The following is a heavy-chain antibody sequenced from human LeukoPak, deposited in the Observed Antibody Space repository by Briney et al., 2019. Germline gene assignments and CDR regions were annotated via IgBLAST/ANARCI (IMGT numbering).Heavy chain of an antibody. D-gene: IGHD3-22*01. CDR3: ARDRLRYYDSSGYQNDY. J-gene: IGHJ4*02. CDR1: EFTFNTYS. Sequence: PGGSLRLSCAASEFTFNTYSMNWVRQAPGKGLEWVSSISSSSDYIYYADSVKGRFTISRDSAKNSLYLQMNSLRADDTAVYYCARDRLRYYDSSGYQNDYWGQGTLVTVSS. V-gene: IGHV3-21*01. CDR2: ISSSSDYI.